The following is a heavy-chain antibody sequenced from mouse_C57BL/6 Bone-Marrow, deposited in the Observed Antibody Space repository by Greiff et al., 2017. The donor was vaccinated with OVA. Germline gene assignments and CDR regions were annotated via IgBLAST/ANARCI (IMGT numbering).Heavy chain of an antibody. J-gene: IGHJ1*03. Sequence: EVKLVESGGGLVKPGGSLKLSCAASGFTFSSYAMSWVRQTPEKRLEWVATISDGGSYTYYPDNVKGRFTISRDNAKNNLYLQMSHLESEDTAMYYCVSYWYFDVWGTGTTVTVSS. V-gene: IGHV5-4*03. CDR1: GFTFSSYA. CDR2: ISDGGSYT. CDR3: VSYWYFDV.